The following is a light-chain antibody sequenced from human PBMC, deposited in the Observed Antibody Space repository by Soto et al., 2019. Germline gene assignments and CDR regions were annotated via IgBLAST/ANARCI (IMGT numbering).Light chain of an antibody. V-gene: IGKV1-13*02. Sequence: AIQLTQSPSSLSASVGDRVTITCRASQGISSALAWYQQKPGKAPKLLIYDASSLESGVPSRFSGSGSGTAFPLTISSLQPEDFATYYCQQFNSYPQTFGQGTKVEIK. CDR2: DAS. CDR3: QQFNSYPQT. CDR1: QGISSA. J-gene: IGKJ1*01.